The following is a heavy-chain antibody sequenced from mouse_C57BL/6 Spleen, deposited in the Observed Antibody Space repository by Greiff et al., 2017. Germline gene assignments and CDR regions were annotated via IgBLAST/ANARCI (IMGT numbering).Heavy chain of an antibody. D-gene: IGHD2-5*01. J-gene: IGHJ4*01. V-gene: IGHV1-62-2*01. Sequence: VKLMESGAELVKPGASVKLSCKASSYTFTEYTIHWVKQRSGQGLEWIGWFYPGSGSIKYNEKFKDKATLTADKSSSTVYMELSRLTSEDSAVYFCARHEGTIVTTDAMDYWGQGTSVTVSS. CDR2: FYPGSGSI. CDR1: SYTFTEYT. CDR3: ARHEGTIVTTDAMDY.